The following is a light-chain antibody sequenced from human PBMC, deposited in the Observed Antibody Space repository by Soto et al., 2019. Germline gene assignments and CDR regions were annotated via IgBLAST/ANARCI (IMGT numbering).Light chain of an antibody. CDR3: QQYGSSPIT. CDR2: GAS. J-gene: IGKJ5*01. Sequence: EIVLTQSPGTRSLSPGERATLSCRASQSVSSSYFAWYQHKPGQAPRLVIYGASSRATGIPDRFSGSGSGTDFTLTISRLEPEDFAVYYCQQYGSSPITFGQGTRLEIK. CDR1: QSVSSSY. V-gene: IGKV3-20*01.